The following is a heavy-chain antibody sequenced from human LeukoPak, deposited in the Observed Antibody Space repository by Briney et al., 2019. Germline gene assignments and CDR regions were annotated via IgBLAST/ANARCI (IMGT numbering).Heavy chain of an antibody. CDR2: ISGSGGST. J-gene: IGHJ4*02. V-gene: IGHV3-23*01. CDR3: ARSDLGTITAGPFNY. D-gene: IGHD5-24*01. Sequence: GGSLRLSCAASGFTFSSYAMSWVRQAPGKRLEWVSAISGSGGSTYYADSVKGRFTISRDNSKNTLYLQMNSLRAEDTAIYFCARSDLGTITAGPFNYWGQGTLVAVSS. CDR1: GFTFSSYA.